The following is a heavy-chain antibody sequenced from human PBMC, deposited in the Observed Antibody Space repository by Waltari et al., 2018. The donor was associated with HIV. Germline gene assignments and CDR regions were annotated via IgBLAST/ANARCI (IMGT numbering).Heavy chain of an antibody. CDR3: AKDKGGVTYIFDY. D-gene: IGHD1-1*01. CDR2: ISYDGSNK. V-gene: IGHV3-30*18. J-gene: IGHJ4*02. Sequence: QLVESGGGVVQPGRSLRLSCAASGFTFSTYGIHWVRQAPGKGLEWVAVISYDGSNKYYADSVKGRFTISRDNSKNTLYLQMNSLRAEDTAVYYCAKDKGGVTYIFDYWGQGTLVTVSS. CDR1: GFTFSTYG.